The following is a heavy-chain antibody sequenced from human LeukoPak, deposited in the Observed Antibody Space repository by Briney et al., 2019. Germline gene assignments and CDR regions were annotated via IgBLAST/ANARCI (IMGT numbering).Heavy chain of an antibody. D-gene: IGHD3-16*01. CDR3: ARVGGAPLGAFDI. CDR2: INHSGST. V-gene: IGHV4-34*01. Sequence: SETLSLTCAVYGGSFSGYYWSWIRQPPGKGLEWIGKINHSGSTNYNPSLKSRVTISVDTSKNQFSLKLSSVTAADTAVYYCARVGGAPLGAFDIWGQGTMVTVSS. CDR1: GGSFSGYY. J-gene: IGHJ3*02.